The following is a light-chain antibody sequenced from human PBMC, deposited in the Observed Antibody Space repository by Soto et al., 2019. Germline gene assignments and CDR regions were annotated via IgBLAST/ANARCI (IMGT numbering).Light chain of an antibody. J-gene: IGKJ4*01. CDR2: GAS. CDR1: QSVSSN. Sequence: EIVITQSPATLSVPPGERAPLSCKARQSVSSNLAWYQQKPGQAPRLLIYGASTRATGIPARFSGSGSGTEFTLTISSLQSEDFATYYCQQYDNLPLTFGGGTKV. CDR3: QQYDNLPLT. V-gene: IGKV3-15*01.